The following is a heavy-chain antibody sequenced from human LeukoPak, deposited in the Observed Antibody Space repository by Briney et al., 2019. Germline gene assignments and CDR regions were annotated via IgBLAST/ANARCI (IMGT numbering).Heavy chain of an antibody. CDR2: ISGSTGGT. J-gene: IGHJ4*02. D-gene: IGHD1-1*01. V-gene: IGHV3-23*01. CDR1: GFTFSVYA. CDR3: AKGGISDY. Sequence: GGSLRLSCAASGFTFSVYAMSWVRQAPAKGLQWVSAISGSTGGTDYADSVKGRFTISRDNSKNTLYLQMNSLRAEDTAVYYCAKGGISDYWGQGTLVTVSS.